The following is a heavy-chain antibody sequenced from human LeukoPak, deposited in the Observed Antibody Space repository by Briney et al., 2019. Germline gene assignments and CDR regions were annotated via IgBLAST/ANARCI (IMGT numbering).Heavy chain of an antibody. D-gene: IGHD5-24*01. Sequence: SETLSLTCAVYGGSFSGYYWSWIRQPPGKGLEWIGEINHSGSTNYNPSLKSRLTISVDTSKNQFSLKLSSVTAADTAVYYCARDGEMGTIENYFDYWGQGTLVTVSS. J-gene: IGHJ4*02. CDR2: INHSGST. V-gene: IGHV4-34*01. CDR1: GGSFSGYY. CDR3: ARDGEMGTIENYFDY.